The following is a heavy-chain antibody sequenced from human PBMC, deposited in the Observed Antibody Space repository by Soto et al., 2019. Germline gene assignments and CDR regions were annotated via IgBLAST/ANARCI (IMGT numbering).Heavy chain of an antibody. CDR3: GKVLIGATRHTDFDS. CDR1: GASITSNFYY. V-gene: IGHV4-39*01. J-gene: IGHJ4*02. CDR2: IYFDGST. Sequence: PSETLSLTXAVSGASITSNFYYWGWIRRPPGEGLEWIGSIYFDGSTYYKSSLKSRVTISLDTSKNQFSLKLTSVTAADTAVYYCGKVLIGATRHTDFDSWGQGTLVTVSS. D-gene: IGHD2-21*01.